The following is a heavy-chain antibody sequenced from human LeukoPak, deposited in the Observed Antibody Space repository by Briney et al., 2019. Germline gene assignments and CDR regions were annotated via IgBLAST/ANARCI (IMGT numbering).Heavy chain of an antibody. J-gene: IGHJ4*02. CDR1: GYTFNGYD. Sequence: GASVKVSCKASGYTFNGYDLNWVRQATGQGLEWMGWMNPNSGNTGYAQKFQGRVTMTRDTSISTAYMELSSLTSEDTAVYYCARVEFNGGYSHVYWDQGTLVTVSS. CDR3: ARVEFNGGYSHVY. D-gene: IGHD2-8*01. CDR2: MNPNSGNT. V-gene: IGHV1-8*01.